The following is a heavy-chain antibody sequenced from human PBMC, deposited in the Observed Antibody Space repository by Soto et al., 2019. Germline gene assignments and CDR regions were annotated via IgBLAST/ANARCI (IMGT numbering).Heavy chain of an antibody. V-gene: IGHV1-69*06. CDR3: ARGDDFDYYYGVDV. CDR1: GGTFSNHA. D-gene: IGHD3-16*01. Sequence: SVMVSATASGGTFSNHAISWVRQAPGQGLEWMGGIVPMFGTSNYAQKFQGRVTTTADKSTNTAYMELSSLTSEDTAVYYCARGDDFDYYYGVDVWGQGTTVTVSS. J-gene: IGHJ6*02. CDR2: IVPMFGTS.